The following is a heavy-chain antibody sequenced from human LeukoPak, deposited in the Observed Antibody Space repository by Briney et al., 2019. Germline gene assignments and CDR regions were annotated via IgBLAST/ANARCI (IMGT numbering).Heavy chain of an antibody. J-gene: IGHJ4*02. CDR1: GFTFSSYE. Sequence: GGSLRLSCAASGFTFSSYEMNWVRQAPGKGLEWVSYISRSGSTIYYADSVKGRFTISRDNAKNSLYLQMNSLRAEDTAVYYCAREIKGLQPPFFDYWGQGTLVTVSS. CDR2: ISRSGSTI. V-gene: IGHV3-48*03. CDR3: AREIKGLQPPFFDY. D-gene: IGHD5-18*01.